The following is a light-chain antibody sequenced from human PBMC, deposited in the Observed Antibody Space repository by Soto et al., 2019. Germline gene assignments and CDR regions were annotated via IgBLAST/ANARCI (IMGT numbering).Light chain of an antibody. CDR2: DVA. Sequence: QSALTQPASVSDSPGQSITISCTGTSSDVGGSNFVSWYQQHPGKPPKLIIYDVANRPSGVSNRFAGSKSGSTASLIISRLQTEDEADDYCVSYTSGTTYVCGTGTPLTVL. J-gene: IGLJ1*01. CDR1: SSDVGGSNF. CDR3: VSYTSGTTYV. V-gene: IGLV2-14*03.